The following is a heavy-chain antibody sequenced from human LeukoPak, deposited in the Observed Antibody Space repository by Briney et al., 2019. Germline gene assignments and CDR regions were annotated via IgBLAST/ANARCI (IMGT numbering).Heavy chain of an antibody. CDR1: GGSFSGYY. V-gene: IGHV4-34*01. CDR2: INHSGST. D-gene: IGHD1-1*01. CDR3: ARVGRQWTGTSRNWFDP. Sequence: SETLSLTCAVYGGSFSGYYWSWIRQPPGKGLEWIGEINHSGSTNYNPSLKSRVTISVDTSKNQFSLKLSSVTAADTAVYYCARVGRQWTGTSRNWFDPWGQGTLVTVSS. J-gene: IGHJ5*02.